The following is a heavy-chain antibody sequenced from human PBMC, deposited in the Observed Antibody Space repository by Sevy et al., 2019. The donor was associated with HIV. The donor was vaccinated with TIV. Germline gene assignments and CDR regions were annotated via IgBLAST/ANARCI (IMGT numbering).Heavy chain of an antibody. CDR1: GFIFSNYA. D-gene: IGHD2-2*01. CDR3: AKLQSGDCSRTSCRDYYFDS. Sequence: GGSLRLSCATSGFIFSNYAMSWVRQAPGEGLEWVSDISGSGGTTYYADAVRGRFTISRDNSKNTLYLQMDSLRAEDTAVYYCAKLQSGDCSRTSCRDYYFDSWGQGTLVTVSS. J-gene: IGHJ4*02. CDR2: ISGSGGTT. V-gene: IGHV3-23*01.